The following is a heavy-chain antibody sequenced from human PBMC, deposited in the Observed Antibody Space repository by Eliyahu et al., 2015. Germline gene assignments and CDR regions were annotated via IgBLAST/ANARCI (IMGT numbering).Heavy chain of an antibody. D-gene: IGHD2-8*01. CDR2: IYGGGST. CDR1: GFXVSSNX. Sequence: EVQLVESGGGLIQPGGSLRLSCAASGFXVSSNXMSWVRQAPGKGLEWVSVIYGGGSTYYADSVKGRFTISRDNSKNTLYLQMNSLRVEDTAVYYCARDRLSCTHGVCANWFDPWGQGTLVTVSS. J-gene: IGHJ5*02. V-gene: IGHV3-53*01. CDR3: ARDRLSCTHGVCANWFDP.